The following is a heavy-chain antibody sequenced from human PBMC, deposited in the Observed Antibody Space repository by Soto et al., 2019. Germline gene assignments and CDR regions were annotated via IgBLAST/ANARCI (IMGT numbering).Heavy chain of an antibody. J-gene: IGHJ4*02. CDR2: ITSSSRFI. Sequence: AGGSLRLSCAASGFTFISYSMHWVRQAPGKGLEWVSSITSSSRFINYAESVKGRFTISRDNAKNSLYLQMNNLRVEDTAVYYCAGSADDGRXNWGQGTLVXVSS. D-gene: IGHD6-25*01. V-gene: IGHV3-21*01. CDR3: AGSADDGRXN. CDR1: GFTFISYS.